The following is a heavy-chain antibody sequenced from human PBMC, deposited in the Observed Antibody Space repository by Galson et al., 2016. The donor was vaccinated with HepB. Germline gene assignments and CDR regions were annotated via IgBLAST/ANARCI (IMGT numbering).Heavy chain of an antibody. CDR3: VRDRHGYTYYGTLGIGYFDL. CDR2: LSSTSTLI. J-gene: IGHJ2*01. CDR1: GFSYSDYS. D-gene: IGHD3-10*01. V-gene: IGHV3-48*01. Sequence: SLRLSCAGSGFSYSDYSINWVRQAPGKGLEWVSYLSSTSTLIYYADSVKGRFTVSRDNAKNSLYLQMNSLRAEDTAVYYCVRDRHGYTYYGTLGIGYFDLWGRGTLVTASS.